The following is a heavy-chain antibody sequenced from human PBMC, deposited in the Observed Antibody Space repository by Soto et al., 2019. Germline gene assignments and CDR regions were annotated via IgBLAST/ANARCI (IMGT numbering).Heavy chain of an antibody. J-gene: IGHJ4*02. CDR1: GFTFSSYG. Sequence: GGSLRLSCAVSGFTFSSYGMHWVRQAPGKGLEWVAVISYDGSNKYYADSVKGRFTISRDNSKNTLYLQMNSLRAEDTAVYYCAKGPYDSSGYYPYYFDYWGQGTLVTVSS. D-gene: IGHD3-22*01. V-gene: IGHV3-30*18. CDR2: ISYDGSNK. CDR3: AKGPYDSSGYYPYYFDY.